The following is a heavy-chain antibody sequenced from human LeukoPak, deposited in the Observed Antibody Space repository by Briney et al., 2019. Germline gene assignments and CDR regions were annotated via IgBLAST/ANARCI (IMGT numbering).Heavy chain of an antibody. D-gene: IGHD5-18*01. J-gene: IGHJ5*02. CDR1: GGSFGGYY. CDR2: INHSGST. CDR3: ARDRRRIQLWFSNWFDP. Sequence: SETLSLTCAVYGGSFGGYYWSWLRQPPGKGLEWIGEINHSGSTNYNPSLKSRVTISVDTSKNQFSLKLSSVTAADTAVYYCARDRRRIQLWFSNWFDPWGQGTLVTVSS. V-gene: IGHV4-34*01.